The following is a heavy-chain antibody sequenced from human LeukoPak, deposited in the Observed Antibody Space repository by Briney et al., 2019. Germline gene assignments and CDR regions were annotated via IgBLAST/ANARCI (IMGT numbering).Heavy chain of an antibody. CDR1: GGTFSSYA. CDR3: ASTIVGATDWFDP. CDR2: INPNSGGT. D-gene: IGHD1-26*01. V-gene: IGHV1-2*02. Sequence: ASVKVSCKASGGTFSSYAISWVRQAPGQGLEWMGWINPNSGGTDYAQKFQGRVTMTRDTSISTAYMELSRLRSDDTAVYYCASTIVGATDWFDPWGQGTLVTVSS. J-gene: IGHJ5*02.